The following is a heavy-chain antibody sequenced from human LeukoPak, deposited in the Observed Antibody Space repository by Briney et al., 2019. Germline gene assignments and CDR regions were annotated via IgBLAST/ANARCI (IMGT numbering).Heavy chain of an antibody. CDR1: GGSFSGYY. CDR3: ARGRGSGWYHGAFDI. J-gene: IGHJ3*02. Sequence: PSETLSLTCAVYGGSFSGYYWSWIRQPPGKGLEWIGEINHSGSTNYNPSLKSRVTISVDTSKNQFSLKLSSVTAADTAVYYCARGRGSGWYHGAFDIWGQGTMVTVSS. D-gene: IGHD6-19*01. CDR2: INHSGST. V-gene: IGHV4-34*01.